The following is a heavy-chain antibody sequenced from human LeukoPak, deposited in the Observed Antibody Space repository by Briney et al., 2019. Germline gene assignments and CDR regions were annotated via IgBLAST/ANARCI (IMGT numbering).Heavy chain of an antibody. CDR2: IIPILGIA. D-gene: IGHD2-2*01. J-gene: IGHJ4*02. Sequence: SVKVSCKASGGTFSSYAISWVRQAPGQGLEWMGRIIPILGIANYAQKFQGRVTITADKSTSTAYMELSSLRSEDTAVYYCARGCNRSSTSCYDYWGQGTLVTVSS. CDR3: ARGCNRSSTSCYDY. V-gene: IGHV1-69*04. CDR1: GGTFSSYA.